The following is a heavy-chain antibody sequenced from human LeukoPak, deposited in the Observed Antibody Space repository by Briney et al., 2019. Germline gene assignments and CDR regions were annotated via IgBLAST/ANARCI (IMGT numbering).Heavy chain of an antibody. Sequence: SETLSLTCTVSGGSISSYYWSWIRQPPGKGLEWIGDIHYSGNTNYNPSLQSRVTISVDKSKNQFSLKLSSVTAADTAVYYCAREQNYDFWSGYNNWFDPWGQGTLLTVSS. D-gene: IGHD3-3*01. J-gene: IGHJ5*02. CDR3: AREQNYDFWSGYNNWFDP. CDR1: GGSISSYY. V-gene: IGHV4-59*12. CDR2: IHYSGNT.